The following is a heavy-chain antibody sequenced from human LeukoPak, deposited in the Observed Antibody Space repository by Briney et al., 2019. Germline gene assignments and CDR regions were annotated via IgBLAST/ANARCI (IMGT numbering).Heavy chain of an antibody. V-gene: IGHV3-23*01. D-gene: IGHD3-10*01. CDR3: AKDELWFGELDYFDY. Sequence: GGSLRLSSAASVVTFSSYTMSWVRQAPGEGLECVSAIIGSGGSTYYADSVKGRFTISRDNSKNTLYLQMNSLRAEDTAVYYCAKDELWFGELDYFDYWGQGTLVTVSS. CDR1: VVTFSSYT. CDR2: IIGSGGST. J-gene: IGHJ4*02.